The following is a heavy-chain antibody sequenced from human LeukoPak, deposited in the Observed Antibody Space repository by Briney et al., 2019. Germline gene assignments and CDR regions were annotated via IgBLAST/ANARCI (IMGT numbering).Heavy chain of an antibody. D-gene: IGHD3/OR15-3a*01. V-gene: IGHV4-39*01. J-gene: IGHJ4*02. Sequence: PSETLSLTCTVSGVSISSSYSYWGWIRQPPGMGLEWIGSIYYTGNTYYNASLKSQVSISIDTSKNQFSLKLTSVTAADTAVYYCARQTGSGLFILPGGQGTLVTVSS. CDR2: IYYTGNT. CDR3: ARQTGSGLFILP. CDR1: GVSISSSYSY.